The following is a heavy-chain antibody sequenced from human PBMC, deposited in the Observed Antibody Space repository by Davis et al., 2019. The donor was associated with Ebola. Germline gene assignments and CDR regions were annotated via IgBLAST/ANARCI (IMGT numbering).Heavy chain of an antibody. V-gene: IGHV4-59*01. CDR2: IFNSGTA. Sequence: MPSETLSLTCTVSGGSISGYQWAWIRQPPGKGLDYVGHIFNSGTASYHSALKSRVTISLDKSSNQFSLKLNSVTAADTAIYFCARDHMGSLDNWGQGTLVTVSS. CDR3: ARDHMGSLDN. CDR1: GGSISGYQ. D-gene: IGHD1-26*01. J-gene: IGHJ4*02.